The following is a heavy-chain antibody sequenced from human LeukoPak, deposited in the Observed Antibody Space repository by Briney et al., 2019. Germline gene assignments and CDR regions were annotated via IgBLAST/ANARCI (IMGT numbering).Heavy chain of an antibody. CDR3: ARDFGYSKYYFDY. J-gene: IGHJ4*02. Sequence: SETLSLTCSVSGGSISDYYWGWIRQPPGKGLEWIGSIYYSGSTYYNPSLKSRVTISVDTSKNQFSLKLSSVTAADTAVYYCARDFGYSKYYFDYWGQGTLVTVSS. V-gene: IGHV4-39*07. CDR1: GGSISDYY. CDR2: IYYSGST. D-gene: IGHD2-21*01.